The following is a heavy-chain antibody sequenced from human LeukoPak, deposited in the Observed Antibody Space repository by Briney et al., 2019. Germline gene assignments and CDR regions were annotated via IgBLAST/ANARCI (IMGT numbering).Heavy chain of an antibody. J-gene: IGHJ4*02. D-gene: IGHD3-10*01. CDR1: GFTFSVCG. CDR3: ARVVSPYGSGSYFDY. CDR2: IWFDGSNK. V-gene: IGHV3-33*01. Sequence: GRSLRLSCAASGFTFSVCGMHWVRQAPGKGLEWVAVIWFDGSNKYYEDSVKGRFTISRDNSKNTLYLQMNSLRADDTAVYYCARVVSPYGSGSYFDYWGQGTLVTVSS.